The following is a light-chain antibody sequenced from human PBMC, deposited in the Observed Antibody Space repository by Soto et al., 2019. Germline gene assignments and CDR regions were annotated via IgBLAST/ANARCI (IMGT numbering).Light chain of an antibody. CDR3: SSFTSNRIYV. CDR1: HNDIGTYDY. Sequence: QSFLAQPTCVSLSPGQSITISCSGNHNDIGTYDYVSWYQQHPGRAPRLLIHGVTTRPSGISGRFSASKSGLTASLTISGLQPEDEADYYCSSFTSNRIYVFGPGTKVTVL. CDR2: GVT. J-gene: IGLJ1*01. V-gene: IGLV2-14*03.